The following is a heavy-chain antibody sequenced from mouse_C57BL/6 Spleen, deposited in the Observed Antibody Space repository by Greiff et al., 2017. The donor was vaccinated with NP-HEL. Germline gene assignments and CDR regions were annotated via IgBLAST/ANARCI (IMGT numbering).Heavy chain of an antibody. CDR3: ARSGTTVVSGAMDY. CDR2: ILPAGGGT. J-gene: IGHJ4*01. CDR1: GYTFTGYW. V-gene: IGHV1-9*01. Sequence: FQLQQPGAELMKPGASVKLSCKATGYTFTGYWMQWVKQRPGHGLEWIGEILPAGGGTNYNEKFKGKATFTADKSSNTAYMQLSSLTTEDSAIYDWARSGTTVVSGAMDYWGQGTSVTVSS. D-gene: IGHD1-1*01.